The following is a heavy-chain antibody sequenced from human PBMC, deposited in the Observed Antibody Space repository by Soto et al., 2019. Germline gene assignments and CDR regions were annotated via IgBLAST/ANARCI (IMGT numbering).Heavy chain of an antibody. D-gene: IGHD6-6*01. Sequence: PGGSLRLSCAASGFTFSSHWMHWVRQAPGKGLVWVSRSNSDGSSTSYADSVKGRFTISRDNAKNTLYLQMNNLRVEDTAVYYCARGYGSSSVKTGYWGQGTLVTVSS. CDR3: ARGYGSSSVKTGY. J-gene: IGHJ4*02. CDR2: SNSDGSST. V-gene: IGHV3-74*01. CDR1: GFTFSSHW.